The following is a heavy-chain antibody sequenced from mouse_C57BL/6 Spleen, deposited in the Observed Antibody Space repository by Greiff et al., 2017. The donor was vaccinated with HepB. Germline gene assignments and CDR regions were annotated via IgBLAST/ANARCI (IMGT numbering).Heavy chain of an antibody. V-gene: IGHV1-85*01. CDR2: IYPRDGST. J-gene: IGHJ2*01. CDR1: GYTFTSYD. D-gene: IGHD1-1*01. CDR3: AYYGSSYFYYFDY. Sequence: VQRVESGPELVKPGASVKLSCKASGYTFTSYDINWVKQRPGQGLEWIGWIYPRDGSTKYNEKFKGKATLTVDTSSSTAYMELHSLTSEDSAVYFCAYYGSSYFYYFDYWGQGTTLTVSS.